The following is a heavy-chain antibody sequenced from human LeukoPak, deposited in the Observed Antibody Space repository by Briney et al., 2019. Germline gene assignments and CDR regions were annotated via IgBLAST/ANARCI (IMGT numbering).Heavy chain of an antibody. CDR3: ARHFDH. Sequence: GESLKISCKGSGYSFTSYWIAWVRQMPGRGLEWMGIIFPEDSNTRYSPSFQGQVTISADKSINTAYLQWSSLKASDTAMYYCARHFDHWGQGTLVTVSS. V-gene: IGHV5-51*01. CDR1: GYSFTSYW. J-gene: IGHJ5*02. CDR2: IFPEDSNT.